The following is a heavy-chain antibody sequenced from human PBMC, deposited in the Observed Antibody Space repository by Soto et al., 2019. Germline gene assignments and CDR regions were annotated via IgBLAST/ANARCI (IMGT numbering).Heavy chain of an antibody. J-gene: IGHJ6*02. V-gene: IGHV4-59*08. CDR1: SGPSSSHN. D-gene: IGHD1-26*01. CDR2: VYNTGGT. Sequence: QVQLQQSGPGLVKPSETLSLTCTVSSGPSSSHNWGWIRQSPGRGLEWIGYVYNTGGTSYNPSLKRRVTISADTSANPISLTLSFVTAAVTAIYYCVRQGVGSLHGVVDVWGQGTTVSVSS. CDR3: VRQGVGSLHGVVDV.